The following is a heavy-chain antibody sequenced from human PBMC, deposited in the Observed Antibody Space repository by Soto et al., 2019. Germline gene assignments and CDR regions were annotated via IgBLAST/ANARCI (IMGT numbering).Heavy chain of an antibody. J-gene: IGHJ6*03. CDR1: GGSISSSSYY. V-gene: IGHV4-39*01. CDR2: FYYSGST. CDR3: ARISVAPRYMDV. D-gene: IGHD5-12*01. Sequence: SETLSLTCPVSGGSISSSSYYWGWIRQSPGKGLEWIGSFYYSGSTYYSPSLRSRVTISGDTSRKQISLRLSSVTAADTAVYYCARISVAPRYMDVWGKGTTVTVSS.